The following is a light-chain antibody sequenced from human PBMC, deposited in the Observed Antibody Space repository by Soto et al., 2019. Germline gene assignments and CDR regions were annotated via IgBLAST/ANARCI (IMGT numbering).Light chain of an antibody. J-gene: IGKJ1*01. Sequence: EIVLTHSPGTLALSPGEGATLSCRASQSGSKYLAWYQQKPGQAPRLLIYGASSRATGIPDSFSGSGSGTDFTLTISRLEPEDFAVYYCQQYGGSPQTFGQGTKVDIK. V-gene: IGKV3-20*01. CDR2: GAS. CDR1: QSGSKY. CDR3: QQYGGSPQT.